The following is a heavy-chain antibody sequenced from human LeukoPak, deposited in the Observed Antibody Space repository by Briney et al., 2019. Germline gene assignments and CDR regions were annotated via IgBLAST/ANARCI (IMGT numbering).Heavy chain of an antibody. Sequence: PGESLKISCKGSGYSFTSYWIGWVRQMPGKGLEWMGIINPGDSDTRYSPSFQGQVTISADKSISTAYLQWSSLKASDTAMYYCARLRGAGYCSGGSCLPPPDFYGMDVWGQGTTVTVSS. D-gene: IGHD2-15*01. CDR2: INPGDSDT. J-gene: IGHJ6*02. CDR3: ARLRGAGYCSGGSCLPPPDFYGMDV. V-gene: IGHV5-51*01. CDR1: GYSFTSYW.